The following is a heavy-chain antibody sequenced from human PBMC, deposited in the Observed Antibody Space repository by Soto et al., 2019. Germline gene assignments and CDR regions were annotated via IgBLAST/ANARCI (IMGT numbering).Heavy chain of an antibody. CDR1: GGTFSSYT. D-gene: IGHD5-12*01. J-gene: IGHJ4*02. V-gene: IGHV1-69*02. CDR2: IIPILGIA. Sequence: VQLVQSGAEVKKPGSSVKVSCKASGGTFSSYTISWVRQAPGQGLEWMGRIIPILGIANYAQKFQGRVTITANKSTSTAYMELSSLRSEDTAVYYCARAAGGGGSFDYWGQGTLVTVSS. CDR3: ARAAGGGGSFDY.